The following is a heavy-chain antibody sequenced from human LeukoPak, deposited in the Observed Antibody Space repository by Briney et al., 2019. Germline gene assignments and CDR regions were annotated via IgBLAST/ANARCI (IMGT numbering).Heavy chain of an antibody. CDR2: INHSGST. CDR1: GGSFSGYY. D-gene: IGHD6-13*01. V-gene: IGHV4-34*01. Sequence: SETLSLTCAVYGGSFSGYYWSWIRQPPGKGLEWIGEINHSGSTNYNPSLKSRVIISVDTSKNQLSLKLSSVTAADTAAYYCARDRSSSGIDYWGQGTLVTVSS. J-gene: IGHJ4*02. CDR3: ARDRSSSGIDY.